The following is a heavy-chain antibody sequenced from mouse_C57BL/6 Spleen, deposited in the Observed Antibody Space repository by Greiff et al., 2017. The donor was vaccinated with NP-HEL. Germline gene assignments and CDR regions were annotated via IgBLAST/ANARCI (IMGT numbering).Heavy chain of an antibody. J-gene: IGHJ2*01. CDR2: ISDGGSYT. V-gene: IGHV5-4*03. D-gene: IGHD2-2*01. Sequence: EVKLVESGGGLVKPGGSLKLSCAASGFTFSSYAMSWVRQTPEKRLEWVATISDGGSYTYYPDNVKGRFTISRDNAKNNLYLQMSHLKSEDTAMYYCARAGWLRRDYFDYWGQGTTLTVSS. CDR1: GFTFSSYA. CDR3: ARAGWLRRDYFDY.